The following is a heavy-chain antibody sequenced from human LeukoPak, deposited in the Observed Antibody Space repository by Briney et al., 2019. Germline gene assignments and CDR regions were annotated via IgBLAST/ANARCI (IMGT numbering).Heavy chain of an antibody. CDR2: INPSGST. CDR1: GGSFSAYY. V-gene: IGHV4-34*01. CDR3: ATRDY. Sequence: SETLSLTCTVYGGSFSAYYWSWIRQPPGKGQEWIGEINPSGSTNYNPSLKSRVTMSIDTSKNLFSLKLSSVTAADTAVYYCATRDYWGQGTLVTVSS. J-gene: IGHJ4*02.